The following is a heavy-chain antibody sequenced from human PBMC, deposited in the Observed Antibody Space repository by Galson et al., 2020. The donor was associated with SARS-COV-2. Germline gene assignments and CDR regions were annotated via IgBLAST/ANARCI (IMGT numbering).Heavy chain of an antibody. D-gene: IGHD3-22*01. J-gene: IGHJ3*02. CDR2: MYYSGST. CDR3: ARSLYKYYYDSSGSNDAFDI. CDR1: GGSISSGAYS. Sequence: SETLSLTCAVSGGSISSGAYSWSWIRQPPGKGLEWIGYMYYSGSTYYNPSLKSRVTISVDTSKNQFSLKLSSVIAADTAVYYCARSLYKYYYDSSGSNDAFDIWGQGTMVTVSS. V-gene: IGHV4-30-4*07.